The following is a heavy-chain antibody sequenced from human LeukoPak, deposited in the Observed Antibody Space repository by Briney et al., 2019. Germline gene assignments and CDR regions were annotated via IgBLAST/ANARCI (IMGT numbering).Heavy chain of an antibody. CDR3: ARDLGMVATETFDY. CDR2: ISYDGSNK. D-gene: IGHD5-12*01. V-gene: IGHV3-30-3*01. J-gene: IGHJ4*02. CDR1: GFTFSSYA. Sequence: GGSLRLSCAASGFTFSSYAMHWVRQAPGKGLEWVAVISYDGSNKYYADSVKGRFTISRDNSKNTLYLQMNSLRAEDTAVYYCARDLGMVATETFDYWGQGTLVTVS.